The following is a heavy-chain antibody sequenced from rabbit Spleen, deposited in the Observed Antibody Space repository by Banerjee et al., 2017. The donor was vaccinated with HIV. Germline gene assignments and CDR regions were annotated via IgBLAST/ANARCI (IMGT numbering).Heavy chain of an antibody. CDR2: IEGGSSSFT. J-gene: IGHJ4*01. V-gene: IGHV1S40*01. D-gene: IGHD4-1*01. Sequence: QSLEESGGDLVKPGASLTLTCKASGVSFSVSSYMCWVRQAPGKGLEWIACIEGGSSSFTYFASWAKGRFTISKTSSTTVTLQMTSLTAADTATYFCARETSSGWGVVSYYFNLWGPGTLVTVS. CDR3: ARETSSGWGVVSYYFNL. CDR1: GVSFSVSSY.